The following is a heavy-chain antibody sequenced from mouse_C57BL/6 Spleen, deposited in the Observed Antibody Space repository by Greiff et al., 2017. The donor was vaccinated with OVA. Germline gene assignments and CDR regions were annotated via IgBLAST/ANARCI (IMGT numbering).Heavy chain of an antibody. Sequence: VQVVESGAELVRPGASVTLSCKASGYTFTDYEMHWVKQTPLHGLEWIGAIDPETGGTAYNQKFKGKAILTADKSSSTAYMELRSLTSEDSAVYYCTPTYYSKRYFDVWGTGTTVTVSS. D-gene: IGHD2-5*01. CDR3: TPTYYSKRYFDV. V-gene: IGHV1-15*01. CDR2: IDPETGGT. J-gene: IGHJ1*03. CDR1: GYTFTDYE.